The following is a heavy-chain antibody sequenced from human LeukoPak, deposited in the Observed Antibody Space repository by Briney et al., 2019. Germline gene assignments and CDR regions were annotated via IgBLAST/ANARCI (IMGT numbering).Heavy chain of an antibody. V-gene: IGHV4-61*02. Sequence: PSETLSLTCTVSGGSITSGSYYWSWIRQPAAKGLEWIGRIYTSGSTNYNPSLNSRVTISVDTSKNQFSLKLSSVTAADTAVYYCAGAVYCSSTSCYDGAWFDPWGQGALVIVSS. CDR2: IYTSGST. J-gene: IGHJ5*02. CDR1: GGSITSGSYY. D-gene: IGHD2-2*01. CDR3: AGAVYCSSTSCYDGAWFDP.